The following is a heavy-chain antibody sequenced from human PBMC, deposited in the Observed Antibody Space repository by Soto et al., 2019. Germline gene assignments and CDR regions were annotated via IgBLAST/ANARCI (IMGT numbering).Heavy chain of an antibody. CDR3: ARRMSSGWYNWFDP. J-gene: IGHJ5*02. CDR2: IYYSGST. Sequence: SETLSLTCTVSGGSISSSSYYWGWIRQPPGKGLEWIGSIYYSGSTYYNPSLKSRVTISVDTSKNQFSLKRSSVTAADTAVYYCARRMSSGWYNWFDPWGQGTLVTVSS. V-gene: IGHV4-39*01. CDR1: GGSISSSSYY. D-gene: IGHD6-19*01.